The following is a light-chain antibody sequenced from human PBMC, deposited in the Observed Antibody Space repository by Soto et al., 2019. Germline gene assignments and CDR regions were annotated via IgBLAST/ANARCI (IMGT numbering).Light chain of an antibody. CDR1: QGISSW. J-gene: IGKJ1*01. CDR3: QQYTNYPWT. CDR2: SAS. V-gene: IGKV1D-16*01. Sequence: DIQMTQSPSSVSTSVGDRVTITCRASQGISSWLAWYQQKPGKAPKLLIYSASSLHSGVPSRFSGSRSGTDFTLTISSLQPDDFATYYCQQYTNYPWTFGQGTKVDIK.